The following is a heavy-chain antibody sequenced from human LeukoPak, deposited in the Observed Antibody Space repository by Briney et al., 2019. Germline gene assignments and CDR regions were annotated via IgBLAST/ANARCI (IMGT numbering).Heavy chain of an antibody. Sequence: HPGGSLRLSCAASGFTFSSYCMSWVRQAPGKGLEWVANIKQDGSEKYYVDSVKGRFTISRDNAKNSLYLQMNSLRAEDTAVYYCARWFTYYYDSSGYFFDYWGQGTLVTVSS. CDR3: ARWFTYYYDSSGYFFDY. V-gene: IGHV3-7*01. CDR1: GFTFSSYC. CDR2: IKQDGSEK. J-gene: IGHJ4*02. D-gene: IGHD3-22*01.